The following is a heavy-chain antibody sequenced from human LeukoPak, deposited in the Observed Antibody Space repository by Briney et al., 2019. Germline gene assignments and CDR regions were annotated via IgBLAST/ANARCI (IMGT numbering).Heavy chain of an antibody. CDR3: ARHRKSNSWAATNWFHP. CDR2: MYHSGST. D-gene: IGHD2-15*01. J-gene: IGHJ5*02. CDR1: GYSISSGYY. Sequence: SETLSLTCSVSGYSISSGYYWTWIRQPPGKGLEWIGNMYHSGSTYNNPSLKSRVTISVDTSKNQFSLKLSSVTAADTAVYYCARHRKSNSWAATNWFHPWGQGTLVTVSS. V-gene: IGHV4-38-2*02.